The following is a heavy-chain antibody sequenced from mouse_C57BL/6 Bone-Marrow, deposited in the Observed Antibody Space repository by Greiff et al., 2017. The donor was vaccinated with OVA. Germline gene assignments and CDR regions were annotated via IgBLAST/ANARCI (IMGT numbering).Heavy chain of an antibody. CDR2: ISDGGSYT. Sequence: EVQRVESGGGLVKPGGSLKLSCAASGFTFSSYAMSWVRQTPEKRLEWVATISDGGSYTYYPDNVKGRFTISSDNAKNNLYLQMSHLKSDDTAMYYCARDRNDYDAMDYWGQGTSVTVSS. V-gene: IGHV5-4*01. J-gene: IGHJ4*01. CDR3: ARDRNDYDAMDY. CDR1: GFTFSSYA.